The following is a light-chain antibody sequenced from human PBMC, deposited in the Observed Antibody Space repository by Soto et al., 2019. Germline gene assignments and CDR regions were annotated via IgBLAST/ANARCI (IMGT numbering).Light chain of an antibody. J-gene: IGLJ1*01. CDR2: EVS. V-gene: IGLV2-14*01. CDR1: SRDVGGYNY. CDR3: SSYTSSSAYV. Sequence: QSALTQPDSVSGSPGQSITISCTGTSRDVGGYNYVSWYQQHAGKAPKLMLYEVSNRPSGVSNRFSGSKSGNTASLTISGLQAEDEADYYCSSYTSSSAYVFGTGTKVTVL.